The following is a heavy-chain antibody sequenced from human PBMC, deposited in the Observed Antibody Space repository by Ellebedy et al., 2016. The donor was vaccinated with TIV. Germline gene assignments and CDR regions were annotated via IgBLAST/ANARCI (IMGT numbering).Heavy chain of an antibody. CDR3: VRDGELGLDAFDI. Sequence: SQTLSLPCAISGDRVSRNTAAWPWVRQSPSRGLEWLGRTYYRSKWYNDYAVSVKSRVTINPDTSKNRFSLQLNAVSPEDTAVYYFVRDGELGLDAFDIWGQGTMVTVSS. V-gene: IGHV6-1*01. CDR1: GDRVSRNTAA. D-gene: IGHD1-7*01. CDR2: TYYRSKWYN. J-gene: IGHJ3*02.